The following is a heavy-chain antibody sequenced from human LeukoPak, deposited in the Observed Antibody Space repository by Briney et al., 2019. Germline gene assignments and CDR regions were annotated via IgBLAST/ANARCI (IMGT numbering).Heavy chain of an antibody. J-gene: IGHJ3*01. Sequence: PGGSLRLSCAASGFTFTNYAMTWVRQAPGKGLEWVSVIGASGADTYYPDSVKGRFTVSRDNSQNTLFLHMSSLRAEDTAVYFCARRPRDTSGYYLGAFHDWGQGTTVTVSS. D-gene: IGHD3-22*01. V-gene: IGHV3-23*01. CDR1: GFTFTNYA. CDR3: ARRPRDTSGYYLGAFHD. CDR2: IGASGADT.